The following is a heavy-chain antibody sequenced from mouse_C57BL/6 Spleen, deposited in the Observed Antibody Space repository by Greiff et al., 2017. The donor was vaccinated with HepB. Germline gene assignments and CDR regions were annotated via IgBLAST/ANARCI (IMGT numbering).Heavy chain of an antibody. CDR1: GYTFTSYW. CDR3: ARGDYGSRRNYFDY. Sequence: VQLQQPGTELVKPGASVKLSCKASGYTFTSYWMHWVKQRPGQGLEWIGNINPRNGGTNYNEKFKSKATLTVDKSSSTAYMQLSSLTSEDSAVYYCARGDYGSRRNYFDYWGQGTTLTVSS. CDR2: INPRNGGT. D-gene: IGHD1-1*01. J-gene: IGHJ2*01. V-gene: IGHV1-53*01.